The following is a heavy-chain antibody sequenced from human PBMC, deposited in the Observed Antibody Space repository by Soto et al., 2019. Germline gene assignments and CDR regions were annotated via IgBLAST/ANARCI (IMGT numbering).Heavy chain of an antibody. J-gene: IGHJ3*02. CDR3: DQALFFTGGDGFDI. V-gene: IGHV4-31*02. D-gene: IGHD7-27*01. Sequence: QVRLQEWGPGLVKPSQTLSLKCSVSGGSITTGGRYWSWIRQLPGKGLEWIGDIYYSGNTYYNASRKIRVAISVEAVKNQFSQKLSSVTSEDTDVYDGDQALFFTGGDGFDIWGQGRLVTVSS. CDR2: IYYSGNT. CDR1: GGSITTGGRY.